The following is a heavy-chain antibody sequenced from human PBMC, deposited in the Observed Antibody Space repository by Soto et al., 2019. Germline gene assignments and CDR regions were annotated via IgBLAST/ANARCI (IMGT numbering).Heavy chain of an antibody. CDR2: MNPNSGTT. Sequence: QVQLVQSGAAVKKPGASVKVSCKASGYTFTSYDINWVRQATGQGLEWMGWMNPNSGTTGYAQKFQSIVTMTRNTSIDTAYMELCSPRAENTAVYYCASERSGSRMDVWGQGTTVTVSS. CDR3: ASERSGSRMDV. D-gene: IGHD3-10*01. V-gene: IGHV1-8*01. J-gene: IGHJ6*02. CDR1: GYTFTSYD.